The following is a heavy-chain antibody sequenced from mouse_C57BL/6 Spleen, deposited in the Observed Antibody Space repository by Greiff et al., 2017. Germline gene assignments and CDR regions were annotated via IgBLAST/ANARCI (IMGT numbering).Heavy chain of an antibody. Sequence: VQLQQSGAELVRPGASVKLSCTASGFNIKDDYMHWVKQRPEQGLEWIGWIDPENGDTEYAPKFQGKATITADTSSNTAYLQLSSLTSEDTAVYYCTFYDYDFDVWGTGTTVTVSS. CDR1: GFNIKDDY. J-gene: IGHJ1*03. V-gene: IGHV14-4*01. D-gene: IGHD2-4*01. CDR2: IDPENGDT. CDR3: TFYDYDFDV.